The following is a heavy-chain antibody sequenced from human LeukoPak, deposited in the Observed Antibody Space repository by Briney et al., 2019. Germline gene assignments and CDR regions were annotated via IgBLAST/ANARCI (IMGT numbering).Heavy chain of an antibody. CDR1: GLIFGGYW. V-gene: IGHV3-7*01. CDR3: VSGFLQWLY. J-gene: IGHJ4*02. D-gene: IGHD3-3*01. Sequence: GGSLRLSCAASGLIFGGYWMSWVRQAPGRGLEWVANTNPDGSIKYYVDSVNGRFTISRDNAKNSLYLQMNSLRAEDTAVYYCVSGFLQWLYWGQGTLVTVSS. CDR2: TNPDGSIK.